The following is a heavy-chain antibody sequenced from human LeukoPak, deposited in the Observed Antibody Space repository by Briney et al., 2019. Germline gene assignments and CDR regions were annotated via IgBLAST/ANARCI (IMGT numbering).Heavy chain of an antibody. CDR3: ARDRGYSYGYWYFDL. V-gene: IGHV4-4*07. J-gene: IGHJ2*01. D-gene: IGHD5-18*01. CDR1: GASISIYY. CDR2: IYTSGSG. Sequence: SETLSLTCTVSGASISIYYWSWIRQPAGKGLEWIGRIYTSGSGNYSPSLKSRVAMSVDTSKNQFSLKLSSVTAADTAVYYCARDRGYSYGYWYFDLWGRGTLVTVSS.